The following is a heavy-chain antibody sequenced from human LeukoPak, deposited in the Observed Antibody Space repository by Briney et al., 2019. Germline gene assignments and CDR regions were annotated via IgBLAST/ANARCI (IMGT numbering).Heavy chain of an antibody. V-gene: IGHV4-39*02. J-gene: IGHJ3*02. CDR3: ARLGEDHYVWEGAFDI. CDR1: GASSICSWYG. D-gene: IGHD3-16*01. CDR2: IYYSRST. Sequence: ETLSLTCVVSGASSICSWYGWSWTRQPPGKGLEWNRSIYYSRSTYYNPSLKSRVTITVDTSKSHFSLKLSSVTAADTTVYYCARLGEDHYVWEGAFDIWGQGTLVTVSS.